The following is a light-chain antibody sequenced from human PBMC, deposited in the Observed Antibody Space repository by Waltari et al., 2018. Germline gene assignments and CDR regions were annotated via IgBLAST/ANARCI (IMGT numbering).Light chain of an antibody. CDR2: GAS. Sequence: EIVLTQSPGTLSLSPGERPTLSFRASQSVSSSYLAWYQQKPGQSPRLLIYGASSRATGIPDRFSGSGSGTDFTLTISRLEPEDFAVYYCQQYGSSPQDFGGGTKVEIK. V-gene: IGKV3-20*01. CDR3: QQYGSSPQD. CDR1: QSVSSSY. J-gene: IGKJ4*01.